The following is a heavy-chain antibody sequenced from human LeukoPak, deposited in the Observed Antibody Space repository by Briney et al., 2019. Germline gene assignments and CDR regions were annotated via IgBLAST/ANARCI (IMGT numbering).Heavy chain of an antibody. Sequence: WETLSLTCTVSGGSISSYYWSWIRQPPGKGLEWIGEINRSGSTNYNPSLKSRVTISVDTSKNQFSQKLSSVTAADTAVYYCARPVRYYYYYYMDVWGKGTTVTVSS. CDR2: INRSGST. D-gene: IGHD2-8*01. CDR3: ARPVRYYYYYYMDV. J-gene: IGHJ6*03. CDR1: GGSISSYY. V-gene: IGHV4-34*01.